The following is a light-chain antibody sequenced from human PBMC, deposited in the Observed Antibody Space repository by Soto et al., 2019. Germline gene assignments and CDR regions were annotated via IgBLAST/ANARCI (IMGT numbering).Light chain of an antibody. V-gene: IGKV1-9*01. CDR3: QQLNSFPIP. Sequence: IQLTQSPSSLSASVGDRVTITCRASQGISSFLAWYQQKPGKAPKLLIYGASTLQSGVPSRFSSSGSGKDFTLTIGSLQPEDFATYYCQQLNSFPIPFGPGTKVDIK. CDR2: GAS. CDR1: QGISSF. J-gene: IGKJ3*01.